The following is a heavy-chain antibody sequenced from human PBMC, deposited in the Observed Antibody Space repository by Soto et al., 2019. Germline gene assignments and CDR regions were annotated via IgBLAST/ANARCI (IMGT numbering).Heavy chain of an antibody. Sequence: EVQLVESGGGLVQPGGSLRLSCAASGFTFSGYSMNWVRQAPGKGLEWVSYISSSSRTIYYADSVKGRFTISRDNANXXXXXXXXXXXXXXXXXXXXXXXXXXXXGSCYDYGMDVWGQGTTVT. D-gene: IGHD2-15*01. V-gene: IGHV3-48*01. CDR3: XXXXXXXXGSCYDYGMDV. J-gene: IGHJ6*02. CDR2: ISSSSRTI. CDR1: GFTFSGYS.